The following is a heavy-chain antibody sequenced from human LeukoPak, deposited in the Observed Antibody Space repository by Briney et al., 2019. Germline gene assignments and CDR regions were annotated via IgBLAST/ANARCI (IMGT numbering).Heavy chain of an antibody. CDR1: GFIASNKY. Sequence: GSLRLSCAASGFIASNKYMSWVRQAPRKGLEWVSTIRSDGTTDYADSVKGRFTISRDDSKNTLYLQMNSLRVEDTAVYSCARRRGGYGEGELDYWGQGTLVTVSS. CDR2: IRSDGTT. D-gene: IGHD4-17*01. J-gene: IGHJ4*02. CDR3: ARRRGGYGEGELDY. V-gene: IGHV3-66*04.